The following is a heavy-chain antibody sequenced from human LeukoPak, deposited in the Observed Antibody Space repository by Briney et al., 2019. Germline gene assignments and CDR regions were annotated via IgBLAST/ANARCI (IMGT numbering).Heavy chain of an antibody. Sequence: GGSLRLSCAASGFTFSSHAMGWVRQAPGKGREWVSSIKNSGDDTYYADSVKGRFTISRGNSKNTLYLQMNSLRAEDTAVYHFLKGLVGIIHYAMDVWGQGTTVTVSS. CDR2: IKNSGDDT. CDR3: LKGLVGIIHYAMDV. V-gene: IGHV3-23*01. CDR1: GFTFSSHA. J-gene: IGHJ6*02. D-gene: IGHD6-6*01.